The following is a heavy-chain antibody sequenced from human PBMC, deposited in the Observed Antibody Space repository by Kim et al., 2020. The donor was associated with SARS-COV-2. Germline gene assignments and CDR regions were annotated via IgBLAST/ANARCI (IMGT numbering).Heavy chain of an antibody. CDR1: GYIFSSYG. CDR3: ARDRSIVGVTRHASDI. D-gene: IGHD1-26*01. Sequence: ASVKVSCKASGYIFSSYGISWMRQAPGQGLEWMGWMSTDNRYTNYAQKFQGRVTMTTDTSTATAYMELRSLRSDDTALYYCARDRSIVGVTRHASDIWGQGTMVTVSS. CDR2: MSTDNRYT. V-gene: IGHV1-18*01. J-gene: IGHJ3*02.